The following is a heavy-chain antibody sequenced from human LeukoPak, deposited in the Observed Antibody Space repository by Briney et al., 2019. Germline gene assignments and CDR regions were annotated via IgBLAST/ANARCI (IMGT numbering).Heavy chain of an antibody. D-gene: IGHD3-16*02. CDR3: ARVVVISPYGLDV. J-gene: IGHJ6*02. Sequence: GSLRLSCAASGFTFNTYSMTWVRQAPGKGLEWVSSISWTSDYIYYADSVKGRFTISRDNAKNSLYLQMNSLRAEDTAVYYCARVVVISPYGLDVWGQGTTVTVSS. CDR2: ISWTSDYI. CDR1: GFTFNTYS. V-gene: IGHV3-21*01.